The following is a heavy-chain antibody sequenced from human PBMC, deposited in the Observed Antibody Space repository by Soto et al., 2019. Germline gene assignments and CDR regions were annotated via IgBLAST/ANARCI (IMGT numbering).Heavy chain of an antibody. CDR2: IYGDDDK. V-gene: IGHV2-5*02. CDR1: GFALSTSAVV. D-gene: IGHD3-10*01. J-gene: IGHJ1*01. CDR3: TPSPTMVRGQVLEYFQH. Sequence: QITLKESGPTLLKPTQTLTLTCTFSGFALSTSAVVVGWIRQPPGKALEWLPLIYGDDDKRYSPSLKSRLTTPKDPSKHQVVLTMPNMDPVDTATYFCTPSPTMVRGQVLEYFQHWGQGTLLTVSS.